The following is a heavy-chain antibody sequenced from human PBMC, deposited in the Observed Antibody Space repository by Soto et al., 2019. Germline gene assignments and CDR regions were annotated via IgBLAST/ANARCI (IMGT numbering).Heavy chain of an antibody. CDR3: ARLHSHGTYGMDV. D-gene: IGHD5-18*01. CDR2: IIPIFGTT. V-gene: IGHV1-69*01. CDR1: GGSFTYT. J-gene: IGHJ6*02. Sequence: QMHLVQSGAEVKKPGSSVKVSCKASGGSFTYTLSWVRQAPGQGLEWMGGIIPIFGTTNYAQKFQDRVTITPDESTKTAYMELNTLTSEDTAVYYCARLHSHGTYGMDVWGQGTTVTVSS.